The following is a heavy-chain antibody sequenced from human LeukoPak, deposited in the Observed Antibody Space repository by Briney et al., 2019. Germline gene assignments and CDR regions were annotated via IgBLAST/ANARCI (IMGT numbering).Heavy chain of an antibody. D-gene: IGHD2-2*01. CDR3: ARVDCSSTSCYLRQEGWFDP. CDR2: IYHSGST. V-gene: IGHV4-30-2*01. CDR1: GGSISSGGYY. Sequence: TLSLTCTVSGGSISSGGYYWSWIRQPPGKGLEWIGYIYHSGSTYYNPSLKSRVTISVDRSKNQFSLKLSSVTAADTAVYYCARVDCSSTSCYLRQEGWFDPWGQGTLVTVSS. J-gene: IGHJ5*02.